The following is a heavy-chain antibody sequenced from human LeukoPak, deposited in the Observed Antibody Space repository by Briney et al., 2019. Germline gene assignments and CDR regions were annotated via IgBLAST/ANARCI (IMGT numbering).Heavy chain of an antibody. Sequence: GGSLRLSCAASGFTFSSYSMNWVRQAPGKGLEWVSYITSGSTTIYYADSVKGRFTISRDNAKNSLYLQMNSLKDEDTAVYYCARLAGLAFDYWGPGTLVTVSS. V-gene: IGHV3-48*02. CDR1: GFTFSSYS. CDR3: ARLAGLAFDY. CDR2: ITSGSTTI. D-gene: IGHD2-21*01. J-gene: IGHJ4*02.